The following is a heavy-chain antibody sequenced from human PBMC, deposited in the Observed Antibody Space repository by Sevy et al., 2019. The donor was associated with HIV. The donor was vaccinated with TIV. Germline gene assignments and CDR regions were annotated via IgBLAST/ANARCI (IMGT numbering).Heavy chain of an antibody. J-gene: IGHJ3*02. Sequence: GGSLRLSCIASGFTFSRSSMNWVRQAPGKGLEWVSSISSSSNYIYYADSMKGRFTISRDNAKNSLYLQMNSLRAEDTAVYYWSGDRREMVKGADDSFHIWGQGTMVTVSS. CDR3: SGDRREMVKGADDSFHI. V-gene: IGHV3-21*01. D-gene: IGHD3-10*01. CDR1: GFTFSRSS. CDR2: ISSSSNYI.